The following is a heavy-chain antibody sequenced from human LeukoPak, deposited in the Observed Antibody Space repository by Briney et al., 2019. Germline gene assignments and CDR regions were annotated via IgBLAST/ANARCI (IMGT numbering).Heavy chain of an antibody. Sequence: ASVKVSCKASGYSFTNYDINWVRQAPGQGLEGIGWLNPNTGNTGYAQKFQGRVTITRNTSISTAYLELSSLRSEDTAIYYCARMYYYDNSGDDNWFDPWGQGTLVTVSS. D-gene: IGHD3-22*01. CDR3: ARMYYYDNSGDDNWFDP. J-gene: IGHJ5*02. V-gene: IGHV1-8*03. CDR1: GYSFTNYD. CDR2: LNPNTGNT.